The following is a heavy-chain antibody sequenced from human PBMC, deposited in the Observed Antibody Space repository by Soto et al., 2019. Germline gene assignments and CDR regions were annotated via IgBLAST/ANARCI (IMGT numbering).Heavy chain of an antibody. CDR3: ARGRSPPRYSSAWDYYFDY. V-gene: IGHV1-18*01. D-gene: IGHD6-19*01. J-gene: IGHJ4*02. CDR2: IGAYNGNT. Sequence: QVLLVQSGAEVKKPGASVKVSCKTSGYTFTNYAMNWVRQAPGQGLEWMGWIGAYNGNTEYAQRLQGRVTMTTDTSTSTAYLELRSLRSDDTAVYYCARGRSPPRYSSAWDYYFDYWGQGTLVTVSS. CDR1: GYTFTNYA.